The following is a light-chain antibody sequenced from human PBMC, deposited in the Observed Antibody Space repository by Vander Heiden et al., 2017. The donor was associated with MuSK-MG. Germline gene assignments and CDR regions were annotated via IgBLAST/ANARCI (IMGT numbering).Light chain of an antibody. CDR3: QQESSFPCT. CDR1: QSIGSW. V-gene: IGKV1-5*01. CDR2: VAS. J-gene: IGKJ2*02. Sequence: DIQMTQSTSTLSASVGDRVTITCRASQSIGSWLAWYQQKPGKAPKLLIYVASSLEGGVPSRFSGSGSGTEFTLTISSLQPDDFATYYCQQESSFPCTLGQGTKMEIK.